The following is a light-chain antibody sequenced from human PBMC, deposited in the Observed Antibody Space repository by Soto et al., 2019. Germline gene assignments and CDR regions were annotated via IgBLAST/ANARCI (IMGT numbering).Light chain of an antibody. CDR3: QQYVTAFRS. CDR1: QGISSY. V-gene: IGKV1D-8*03. CDR2: EAS. Sequence: VIWMTQSPSLLSASTGDRVTISCRMSQGISSYLAWYQQKPGKAPKLMIYEASTLQSGVPSRFSGSGSGTEFTLTISSLQPDDFATYYCQQYVTAFRSFGQGTKVDIK. J-gene: IGKJ1*01.